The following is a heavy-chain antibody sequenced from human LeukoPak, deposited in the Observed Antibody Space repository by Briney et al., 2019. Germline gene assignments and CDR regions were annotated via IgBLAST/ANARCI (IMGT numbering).Heavy chain of an antibody. CDR1: GLTFSSYG. J-gene: IGHJ2*01. CDR2: ISNDGSNK. D-gene: IGHD3-22*01. Sequence: GRSLRLSCSVSGLTFSSYGMHWVRQAPGKGLEWVAVISNDGSNKDYAESVKGRFTISRDNSKNTVYLQMNSLRADDTAVYFCARPLHYYYSNVAWYFDLWGRGTVVTVSS. V-gene: IGHV3-30*03. CDR3: ARPLHYYYSNVAWYFDL.